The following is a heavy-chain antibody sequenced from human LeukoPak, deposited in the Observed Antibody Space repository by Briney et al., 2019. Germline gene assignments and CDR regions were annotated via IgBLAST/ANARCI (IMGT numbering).Heavy chain of an antibody. V-gene: IGHV1-18*01. D-gene: IGHD7-27*01. CDR1: GYTFTSYG. Sequence: ASVKVSCKATGYTFTSYGIGWVRQAPGQGLVWMGWISSNSDNTNYAQKLQGRVTMTTDTSTSTAYMELRSLRSDDTALYFCARDWGSIKVIADYWGQGTLVTVSS. CDR2: ISSNSDNT. J-gene: IGHJ4*02. CDR3: ARDWGSIKVIADY.